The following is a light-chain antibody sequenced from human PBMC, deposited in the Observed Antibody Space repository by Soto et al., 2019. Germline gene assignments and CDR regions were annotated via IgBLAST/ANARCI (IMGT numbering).Light chain of an antibody. CDR1: QSVSSNF. V-gene: IGKV3-20*01. J-gene: IGKJ1*01. Sequence: IVFTQSPGTLSLSPGERATLSCRASQSVSSNFLAWYQQKPGQSPRLLIFGASSRATGIPDRFSGSGSGTDFSLTISRLEPEDFAVYYCQQYGSSPQTFGQGTKVDI. CDR2: GAS. CDR3: QQYGSSPQT.